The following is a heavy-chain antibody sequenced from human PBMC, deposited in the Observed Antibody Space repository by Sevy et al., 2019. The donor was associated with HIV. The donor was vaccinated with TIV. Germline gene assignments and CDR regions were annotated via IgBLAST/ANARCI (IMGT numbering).Heavy chain of an antibody. Sequence: ASVKVSCKASGYNFINYGISWVRQAPGQGLEWVGGSSPFTGSPNYPQKLQDRVTVTTDTATNTAYMELRNLRSDDTAVYYCGKCTLWVYDPTNRKCGMDVWGQGTTVPVSS. CDR2: SSPFTGSP. V-gene: IGHV1-18*01. CDR3: GKCTLWVYDPTNRKCGMDV. D-gene: IGHD5-12*01. J-gene: IGHJ6*02. CDR1: GYNFINYG.